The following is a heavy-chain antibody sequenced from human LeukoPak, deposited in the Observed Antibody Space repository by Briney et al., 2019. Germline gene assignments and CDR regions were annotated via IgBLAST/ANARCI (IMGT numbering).Heavy chain of an antibody. CDR1: GFTFSSYG. V-gene: IGHV3-23*01. J-gene: IGHJ4*02. Sequence: GTLRLSCAASGFTFSSYGMSWVRQAPGKGLEWVSAISGSGGSTYYADSVKGRFTISRDNSKNTLYLQMNSLRAEDTAVYYCARGGNPYSSNWYYFDYWGQGTLVTVSS. CDR2: ISGSGGST. D-gene: IGHD6-13*01. CDR3: ARGGNPYSSNWYYFDY.